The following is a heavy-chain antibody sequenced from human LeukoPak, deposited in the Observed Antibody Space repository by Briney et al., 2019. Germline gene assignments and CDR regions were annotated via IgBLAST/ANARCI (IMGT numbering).Heavy chain of an antibody. CDR3: ARVVIRTMFLGFFDY. Sequence: SGRSLRLSCASSGFTFSSYGMHWVRQAPGKGLEWVAVISYDGSNKYYADSVKGRFTVSRDNTKNSLYLQMNSLRAEDTAVYYCARVVIRTMFLGFFDYWGQGTMVTVSS. J-gene: IGHJ4*02. CDR1: GFTFSSYG. V-gene: IGHV3-30*03. CDR2: ISYDGSNK. D-gene: IGHD3-9*01.